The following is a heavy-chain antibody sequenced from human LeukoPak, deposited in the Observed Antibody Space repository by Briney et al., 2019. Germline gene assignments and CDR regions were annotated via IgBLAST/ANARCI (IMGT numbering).Heavy chain of an antibody. J-gene: IGHJ4*02. CDR2: IIPVLGVS. D-gene: IGHD6-19*01. Sequence: GASVKVSCKASGGSFSNFVIIWVRQAPGKGLEWMGRIIPVLGVSNFAQKLQGRVTISADKSTNTAHMELSRLESGDTAVYYCARDIAVAGRGGDYWGQGTLVTVSS. CDR1: GGSFSNFV. V-gene: IGHV1-69*04. CDR3: ARDIAVAGRGGDY.